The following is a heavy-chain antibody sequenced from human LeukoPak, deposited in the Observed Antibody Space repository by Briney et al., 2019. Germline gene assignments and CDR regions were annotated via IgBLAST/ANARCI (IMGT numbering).Heavy chain of an antibody. CDR3: ARHKNDFWSGYSYYFDY. CDR1: GYSISSGYY. Sequence: SETLSLTCTVSGYSISSGYYWGWIRQPPGKGLEWIGSIYHSGSTYYNPSLKSRVTISVDTSKNQFSLKLSSVTAADTAVYYCARHKNDFWSGYSYYFDYWGQGTLVTVSS. J-gene: IGHJ4*02. V-gene: IGHV4-38-2*02. D-gene: IGHD3-3*01. CDR2: IYHSGST.